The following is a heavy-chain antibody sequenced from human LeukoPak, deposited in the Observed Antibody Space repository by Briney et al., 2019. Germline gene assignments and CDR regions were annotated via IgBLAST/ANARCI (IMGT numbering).Heavy chain of an antibody. J-gene: IGHJ4*02. V-gene: IGHV3-21*01. D-gene: IGHD3-22*01. CDR1: GFTFSSYS. CDR3: ARETDRYYDSSGYSSY. Sequence: GGSLRLSCAASGFTFSSYSMNWVRQAPGKGLEWVSSISSSSSYIYYADSVKGRFTISRDNAKNSLYLQMNSPRAEDTAVYYCARETDRYYDSSGYSSYWGQGTLVTVSS. CDR2: ISSSSSYI.